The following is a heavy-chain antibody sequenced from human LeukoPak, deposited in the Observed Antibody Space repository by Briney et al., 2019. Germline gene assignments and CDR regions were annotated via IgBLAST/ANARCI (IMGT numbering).Heavy chain of an antibody. J-gene: IGHJ3*01. CDR1: GFTFSSFE. CDR3: TRGVYASGSYYGAFDF. V-gene: IGHV3-21*06. CDR2: ISAGGTYR. Sequence: PGGSLRLSCAASGFTFSSFEMNWVRHAPGKGLEWVASISAGGTYRHFADSMKGRFTISRDDAKNLMFLEMTSLRTEDTAVYYCTRGVYASGSYYGAFDFWGQGSMVTVSS. D-gene: IGHD3-10*01.